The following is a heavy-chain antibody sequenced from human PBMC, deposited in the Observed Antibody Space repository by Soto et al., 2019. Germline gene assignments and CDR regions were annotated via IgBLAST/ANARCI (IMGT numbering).Heavy chain of an antibody. J-gene: IGHJ3*02. CDR3: ARVRYSGSYSATGAFDI. Sequence: ASVKVSCKASGYTFTSYYMHWVRQAPGQGLEWMGIINPSGGSTSYAQKFQGRVTMTRDTSTSTVYMELSSLRSEDMAVYYCARVRYSGSYSATGAFDIWGQGTMVTVSS. CDR2: INPSGGST. V-gene: IGHV1-46*01. D-gene: IGHD1-26*01. CDR1: GYTFTSYY.